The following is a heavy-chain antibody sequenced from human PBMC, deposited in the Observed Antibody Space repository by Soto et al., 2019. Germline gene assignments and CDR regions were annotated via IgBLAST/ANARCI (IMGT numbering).Heavy chain of an antibody. V-gene: IGHV3-23*01. CDR1: GFTFSSYA. CDR3: AKEVVNYYDSSGFRYYFDY. Sequence: GGSLRLSCAASGFTFSSYAMSWVRQAPGKGREWVSAISGSGGSTYYADSVKGRFTISRDNSKNTLYLQMNSLRAEDTAVYYCAKEVVNYYDSSGFRYYFDYWGQGT. J-gene: IGHJ4*02. CDR2: ISGSGGST. D-gene: IGHD3-22*01.